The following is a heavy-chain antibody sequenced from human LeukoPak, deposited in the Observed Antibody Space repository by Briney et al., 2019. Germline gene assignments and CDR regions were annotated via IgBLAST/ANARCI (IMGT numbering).Heavy chain of an antibody. D-gene: IGHD1-14*01. V-gene: IGHV3-33*06. J-gene: IGHJ6*03. CDR1: GFTFTSYG. CDR3: AKGNLDAYYYYYMDV. CDR2: ISYDGSNK. Sequence: GGSLRLSCAASGFTFTSYGMHWVRQAPGKGLDWVAVISYDGSNKYYADSVKGRFTISRDSSKNTLFLQMNSLRAEGTAVYYCAKGNLDAYYYYYMDVWGKGTTVTVSS.